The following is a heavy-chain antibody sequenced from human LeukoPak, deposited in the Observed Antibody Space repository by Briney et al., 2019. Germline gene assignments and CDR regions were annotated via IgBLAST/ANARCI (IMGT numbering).Heavy chain of an antibody. J-gene: IGHJ6*03. D-gene: IGHD6-19*01. Sequence: GGSLRLSCAASGFTFDDYGMSWVRQAPGKGLEWVSGINWNGGSTGYADSVKGRFTISRDNAKNSLYLQMNSLRAEDTALYYCARASSGWYIRNDWTDNPLDPYYYYYYMDVWGKGTTVTVSS. CDR2: INWNGGST. CDR1: GFTFDDYG. CDR3: ARASSGWYIRNDWTDNPLDPYYYYYYMDV. V-gene: IGHV3-20*04.